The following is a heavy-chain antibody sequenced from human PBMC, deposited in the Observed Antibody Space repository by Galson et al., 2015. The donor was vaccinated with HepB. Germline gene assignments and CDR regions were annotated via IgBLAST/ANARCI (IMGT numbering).Heavy chain of an antibody. D-gene: IGHD3-22*01. CDR1: GFTFDNYG. V-gene: IGHV3-30*18. CDR2: ITYDGIDE. CDR3: AKDQSYYEDSSGFDY. Sequence: SLRLSCAASGFTFDNYGMHWVRRAPGKGLEWVAVITYDGIDEHYGSSVRGRFTISRDNSNNMVYLQMNGLRTEDTATYYCAKDQSYYEDSSGFDYWGQGTLVAVSS. J-gene: IGHJ4*02.